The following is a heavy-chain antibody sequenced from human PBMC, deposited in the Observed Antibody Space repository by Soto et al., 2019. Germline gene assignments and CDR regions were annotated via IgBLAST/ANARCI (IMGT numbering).Heavy chain of an antibody. D-gene: IGHD6-6*01. CDR2: IYPGDSDT. V-gene: IGHV5-51*01. J-gene: IGHJ6*02. CDR3: ARTRSFTLGFYYDGMDV. CDR1: GYSFASYW. Sequence: GESLKIPCQGSGYSFASYWIGWVRQMPGKDLEWMGIIYPGDSDTRYSPSFQGQVTISADKSLRTAYLQWTSLKALDTALYYCARTRSFTLGFYYDGMDVWGQGTTVTVSS.